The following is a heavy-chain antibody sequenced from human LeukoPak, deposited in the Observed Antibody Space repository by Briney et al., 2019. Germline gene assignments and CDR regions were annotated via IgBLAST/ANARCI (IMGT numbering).Heavy chain of an antibody. V-gene: IGHV3-23*01. CDR3: VKDSFTVVRGVGSDDGFAV. Sequence: GGSLRLSCAASGFSFATYGMSWVRQAPGKGLEWVSVVGDSADTTHYADSVKGRFFISRDNSKNTVHLQMNSLRAEDTAVYYCVKDSFTVVRGVGSDDGFAVWGQGTMVTVFS. CDR1: GFSFATYG. D-gene: IGHD3-10*01. J-gene: IGHJ3*01. CDR2: VGDSADTT.